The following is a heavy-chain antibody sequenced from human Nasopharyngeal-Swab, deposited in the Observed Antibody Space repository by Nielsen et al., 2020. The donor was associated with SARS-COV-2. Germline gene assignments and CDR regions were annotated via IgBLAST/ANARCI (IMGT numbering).Heavy chain of an antibody. CDR3: AAVDITGTTSPFDY. D-gene: IGHD1-7*01. V-gene: IGHV1-58*01. Sequence: SVKVSCKASGFTFTSSAVQWVRQARGQRLEGIGWIVVGSGNTNYAQKFQERVTITRDMSTSTAYMELSSLRSEDTAVYYCAAVDITGTTSPFDYWGQGTLVTVSS. J-gene: IGHJ4*02. CDR1: GFTFTSSA. CDR2: IVVGSGNT.